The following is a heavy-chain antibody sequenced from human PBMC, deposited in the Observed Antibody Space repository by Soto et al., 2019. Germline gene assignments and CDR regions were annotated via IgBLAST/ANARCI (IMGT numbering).Heavy chain of an antibody. J-gene: IGHJ5*01. CDR2: VNPNTGNT. V-gene: IGHV1-8*01. D-gene: IGHD3-10*01. CDR1: GYTFRSYD. Sequence: QVQLVQSGAEAKKPGASVKVSCTGSGYTFRSYDIHWVRQATGQGLEWMGWVNPNTGNTGYAQKFQGRVTMTRDMSKSSAYMEVNSLTSEDTAIYYCARAYGAGSFDFWGQGTLVSVSS. CDR3: ARAYGAGSFDF.